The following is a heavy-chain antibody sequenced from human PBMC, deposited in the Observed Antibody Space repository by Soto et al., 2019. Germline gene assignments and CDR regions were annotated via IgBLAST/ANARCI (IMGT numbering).Heavy chain of an antibody. CDR3: ARHDNMTLGLTYFDF. Sequence: QVRLQESGPGLVKPSGTLSLTCSVSGDSIGSGKWWSWVRQPPGKGLEWIGEMHHSGSRHYMPSLWGRATISVDKSRNQFSLQLTSVTAADTALYFCARHDNMTLGLTYFDFWGQGTLVTVSS. D-gene: IGHD1-1*01. CDR1: GDSIGSGKW. J-gene: IGHJ4*02. CDR2: MHHSGSR. V-gene: IGHV4-4*02.